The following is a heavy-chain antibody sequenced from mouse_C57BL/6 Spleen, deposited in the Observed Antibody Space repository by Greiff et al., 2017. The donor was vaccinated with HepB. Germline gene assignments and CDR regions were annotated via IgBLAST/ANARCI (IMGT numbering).Heavy chain of an antibody. CDR3: ARSRGNFYFDY. CDR1: GYTFTSYW. CDR2: IDPSDSYT. D-gene: IGHD2-1*01. V-gene: IGHV1-69*01. J-gene: IGHJ3*01. Sequence: VQLQQPGAELVMPGASVKLSCKASGYTFTSYWMHWVKQRPGQGLEWIGEIDPSDSYTNYNQKFKGKSTLTVDKSSSTAYMQLSSLTSEDSAVYCCARSRGNFYFDYWGQGTLVTVSA.